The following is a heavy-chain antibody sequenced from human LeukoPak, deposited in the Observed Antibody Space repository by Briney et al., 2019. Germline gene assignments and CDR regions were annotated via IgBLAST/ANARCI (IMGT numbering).Heavy chain of an antibody. Sequence: PSETLSLTCTVSGGSTSSYYWSWIRQPAGKGLEWIGRIYTSGSTNYNPSLKSRATMSVDTSKNQFSLKLSSVTAADTAVYYCARDSIWRELWRYYYYYMDVWGKGTTVTVSS. CDR3: ARDSIWRELWRYYYYYMDV. D-gene: IGHD3-16*01. V-gene: IGHV4-4*07. J-gene: IGHJ6*03. CDR1: GGSTSSYY. CDR2: IYTSGST.